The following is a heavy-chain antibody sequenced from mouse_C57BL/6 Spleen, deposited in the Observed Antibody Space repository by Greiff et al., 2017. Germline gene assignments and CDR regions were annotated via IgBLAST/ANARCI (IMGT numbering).Heavy chain of an antibody. CDR3: ARWGLRRDFDY. CDR1: GYAFSSSW. J-gene: IGHJ2*01. CDR2: IYPGDGDT. D-gene: IGHD2-4*01. Sequence: VQLQESGPELVKPGASVKISCKASGYAFSSSWMNWVKQRPGKGLEWIGRIYPGDGDTNYNGKFKGKATLTADKSSSTAYMQLSSLTSEDSAVYFCARWGLRRDFDYWGQGTTLTVSS. V-gene: IGHV1-82*01.